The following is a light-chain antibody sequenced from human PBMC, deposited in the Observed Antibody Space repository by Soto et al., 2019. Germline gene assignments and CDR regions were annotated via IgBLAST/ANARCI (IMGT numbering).Light chain of an antibody. CDR3: EQYNNWLPWT. V-gene: IGKV3-15*01. CDR1: QSVSSN. J-gene: IGKJ1*01. Sequence: EIVMTQSPATLSVSPGERATLSCRASQSVSSNLAWYQQKPGQAPRLLIYGASTRATGIPARFSGSGSGTEFTTPTISRLSEDVVVYYCEQYNNWLPWTFGRGTKVEIK. CDR2: GAS.